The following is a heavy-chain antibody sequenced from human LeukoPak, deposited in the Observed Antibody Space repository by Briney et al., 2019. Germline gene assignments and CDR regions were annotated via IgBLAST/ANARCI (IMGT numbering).Heavy chain of an antibody. D-gene: IGHD5-18*01. CDR1: GYSFTSYW. V-gene: IGHV5-51*01. CDR3: ASSGYSYGPGFYYGMDV. CDR2: IYPGDSDT. Sequence: GESLKISCKGSGYSFTSYWIGWVRQMPGKGLERMGIIYPGDSDTRYSPSFQGQVTISADKSISTAYLQWSSLKASDTAMYYCASSGYSYGPGFYYGMDVWGQGTTVTVSS. J-gene: IGHJ6*02.